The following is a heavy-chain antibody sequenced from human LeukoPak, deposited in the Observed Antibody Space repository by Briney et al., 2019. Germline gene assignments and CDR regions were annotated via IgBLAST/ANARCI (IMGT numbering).Heavy chain of an antibody. J-gene: IGHJ6*02. CDR3: ARGRIQLWSGYYYGMDV. CDR2: INHSGST. Sequence: SETLSLTCAVYGGSFSGYYWSWIRQPPGKGLEWIGEINHSGSTNYNPSLKSRVTISVDTSKNQFSLKLSSVTAADTAVYYCARGRIQLWSGYYYGMDVWGQGTTVTVSS. V-gene: IGHV4-34*01. CDR1: GGSFSGYY. D-gene: IGHD5-18*01.